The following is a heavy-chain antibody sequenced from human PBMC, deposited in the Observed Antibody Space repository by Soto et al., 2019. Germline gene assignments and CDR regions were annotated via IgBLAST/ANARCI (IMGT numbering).Heavy chain of an antibody. CDR1: GGSISSYY. V-gene: IGHV4-59*01. J-gene: IGHJ6*03. CDR2: IYYSGST. Sequence: SETLSLTCTVSGGSISSYYWSWIRQPPGKGLEWIGYIYYSGSTNYNPSLKSRVTISVDTSKNQFSLKLSSVTAADTAVYYCARVESGGAYYYYYYMDVWGKGTTVTV. CDR3: ARVESGGAYYYYYYMDV. D-gene: IGHD3-10*01.